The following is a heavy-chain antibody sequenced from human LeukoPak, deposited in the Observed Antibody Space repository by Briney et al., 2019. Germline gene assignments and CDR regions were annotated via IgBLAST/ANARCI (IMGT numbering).Heavy chain of an antibody. Sequence: SETLSLTCSVSGGSFSSYFWSWVRQPAGKGLEWIGRIYPSGNTNYNPSLKSRVTLSVDTSKTQFSLRLSSVTAADTAVYYCAREEMAILDYWGQGTLVTVSS. CDR1: GGSFSSYF. CDR2: IYPSGNT. V-gene: IGHV4-4*07. D-gene: IGHD5-24*01. J-gene: IGHJ4*02. CDR3: AREEMAILDY.